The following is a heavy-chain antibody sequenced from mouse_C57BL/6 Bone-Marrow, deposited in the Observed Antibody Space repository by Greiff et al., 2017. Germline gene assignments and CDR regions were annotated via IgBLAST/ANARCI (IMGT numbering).Heavy chain of an antibody. CDR2: INPSSGYT. CDR3: ARDYYSNFFAY. CDR1: GYTFTSYW. J-gene: IGHJ3*01. Sequence: QVQLQQSGAELAKPGASVKLSCKASGYTFTSYWMHWVKQRPGQGLEWIGYINPSSGYTKYNQKFKDKATLTADKSSRTAYMQLSSLTYEDSAVYYCARDYYSNFFAYWGQGTLVTVSA. D-gene: IGHD2-5*01. V-gene: IGHV1-7*01.